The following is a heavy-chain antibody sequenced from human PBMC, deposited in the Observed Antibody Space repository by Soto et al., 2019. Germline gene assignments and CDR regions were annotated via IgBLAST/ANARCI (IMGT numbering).Heavy chain of an antibody. CDR3: ARSQGGSSSLDIYYYYYYGMDV. J-gene: IGHJ6*02. CDR2: IIPIFGTA. Sequence: QVQLVQSGAEVKKPGSSVKVSCKAPGGTFSSYAISWVRQDPGQGLAWMGGIIPIFGTAKYAQKFQGRVTITADESTSTGYMELSSLRSEDTAVYYCARSQGGSSSLDIYYYYYYGMDVWGQGTTVTVSS. V-gene: IGHV1-69*01. CDR1: GGTFSSYA. D-gene: IGHD2-15*01.